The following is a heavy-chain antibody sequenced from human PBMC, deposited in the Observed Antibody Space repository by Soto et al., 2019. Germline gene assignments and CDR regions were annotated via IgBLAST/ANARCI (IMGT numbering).Heavy chain of an antibody. CDR1: GYTLSIYT. CDR3: ARWDVNFDD. V-gene: IGHV1-3*01. Sequence: EASVKVSCKASGYTLSIYTIHWVRQAPGQSLEWMGWINAGKGDTKYSQSFQGRVTISRDTSASTVYMELSTLGFEDTAIYYCARWDVNFDDWGQGTLVTSPQ. D-gene: IGHD1-26*01. CDR2: INAGKGDT. J-gene: IGHJ4*02.